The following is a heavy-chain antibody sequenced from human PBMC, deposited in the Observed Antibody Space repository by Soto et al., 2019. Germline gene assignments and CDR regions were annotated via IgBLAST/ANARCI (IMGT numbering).Heavy chain of an antibody. V-gene: IGHV1-18*01. CDR3: ARHSEAGYSSSWYSWFDP. D-gene: IGHD6-13*01. J-gene: IGHJ5*02. CDR2: ISAYNGNT. CDR1: GYTFTSYG. Sequence: ASVKVSCKASGYTFTSYGISWVRQAPGQGLEWMGWISAYNGNTNHAQKLQGRVTMTTDTSTSTAYMELRSLRSDDTAVYYCARHSEAGYSSSWYSWFDPWGQGTLVTVSS.